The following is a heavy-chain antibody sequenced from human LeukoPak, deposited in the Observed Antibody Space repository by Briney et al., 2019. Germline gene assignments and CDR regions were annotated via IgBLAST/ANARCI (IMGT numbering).Heavy chain of an antibody. CDR2: MYPGDSDT. Sequence: GESLKISCKASGYRFTSYWIGWVRQMPGKGLECMGVMYPGDSDTRYSPSFQGQVIMSVDKSIDTAYLQWSSLKAADTAMYYCARISMTGKYKLDGWGQGTLVTVSS. D-gene: IGHD2/OR15-2a*01. V-gene: IGHV5-51*01. CDR1: GYRFTSYW. CDR3: ARISMTGKYKLDG. J-gene: IGHJ4*02.